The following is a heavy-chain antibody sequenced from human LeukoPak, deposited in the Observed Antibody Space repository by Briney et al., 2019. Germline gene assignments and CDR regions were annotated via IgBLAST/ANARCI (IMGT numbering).Heavy chain of an antibody. CDR3: ARRGSMGGSFVGAFDI. CDR1: GDSFSRNTYS. J-gene: IGHJ3*02. D-gene: IGHD1-26*01. V-gene: IGHV4-39*01. CDR2: IYYTGRT. Sequence: PSETLSLTCTVSGDSFSRNTYSWGWIRQPPGKGLEWIGSIYYTGRTFYNPSLKSRVTISVDTSKNQFPLKLSSVTAADTAAYYCARRGSMGGSFVGAFDIWGQGTMVTVSS.